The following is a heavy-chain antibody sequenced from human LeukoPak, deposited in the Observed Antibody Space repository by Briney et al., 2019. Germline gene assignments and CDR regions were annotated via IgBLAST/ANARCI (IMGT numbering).Heavy chain of an antibody. D-gene: IGHD1-1*01. CDR1: GFTFSSCW. Sequence: GGSLRLSCAASGFTFSSCWMFWVRQAPGKGLVWVSRINIDGSDITYADSVKGRFTISRDNAKNTLYLQMNSLRAEDTAVYFCARDLHWNQLGLWGQGTLVTVSS. V-gene: IGHV3-74*01. CDR3: ARDLHWNQLGL. J-gene: IGHJ4*02. CDR2: INIDGSDI.